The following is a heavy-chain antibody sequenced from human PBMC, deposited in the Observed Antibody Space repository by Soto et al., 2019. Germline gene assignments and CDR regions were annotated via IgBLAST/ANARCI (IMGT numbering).Heavy chain of an antibody. CDR2: IYHSGST. CDR3: ARVRGIAAAGHFDY. CDR1: SGSISSSNW. D-gene: IGHD6-13*01. Sequence: SETLSLTCAVSSGSISSSNWWSWVRQPPGKGLEWIGEIYHSGSTNYNPSLKSRVTISVDKSKNQFSLKLSSVTAADTAVYYCARVRGIAAAGHFDYWGQGTLVTVSS. V-gene: IGHV4-4*02. J-gene: IGHJ4*02.